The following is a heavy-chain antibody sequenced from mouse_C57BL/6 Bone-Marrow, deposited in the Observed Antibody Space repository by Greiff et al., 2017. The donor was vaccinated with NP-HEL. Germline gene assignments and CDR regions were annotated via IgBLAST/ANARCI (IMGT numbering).Heavy chain of an antibody. CDR2: IRNKANGYTT. J-gene: IGHJ3*01. Sequence: EVKLQESGGGLVQPGGSLSLSCAASGFTFTDYYMSWVRQPPGKALEWLGFIRNKANGYTTEYSASVKGRFTISRDNSQSILYLQMNALRAEDSATYYCARYMGSFSWFAYWGQGTLVTVSA. V-gene: IGHV7-3*01. CDR3: ARYMGSFSWFAY. CDR1: GFTFTDYY.